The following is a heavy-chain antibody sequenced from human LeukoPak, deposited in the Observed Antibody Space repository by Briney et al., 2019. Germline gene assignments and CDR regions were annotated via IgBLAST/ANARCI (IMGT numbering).Heavy chain of an antibody. CDR3: AKIGSSSWTMIDY. J-gene: IGHJ4*02. V-gene: IGHV3-23*01. CDR1: GGSFSGYY. D-gene: IGHD6-13*01. CDR2: ISGSGGST. Sequence: ETLSLTCAVYGGSFSGYYWSWIRQPPGKGLEWVSAISGSGGSTYYADSVKGRFTISRDNSKNTLYLQMNSLRAEDTAVYYCAKIGSSSWTMIDYWGQGTLVTVSS.